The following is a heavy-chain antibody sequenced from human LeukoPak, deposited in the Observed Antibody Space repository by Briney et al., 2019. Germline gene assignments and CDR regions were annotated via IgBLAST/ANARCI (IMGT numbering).Heavy chain of an antibody. Sequence: PGRSLRLSCAASGFTFSSYGMHWVRQAPGKGLEWVAVIWYDGSNKYYADSVKGRSTISRDNSKNTLYLQMNSLRAKDTAVYYCARDSQQLVQGPDYYFDYWGQGTLVTVSS. CDR2: IWYDGSNK. D-gene: IGHD6-13*01. CDR3: ARDSQQLVQGPDYYFDY. V-gene: IGHV3-33*01. J-gene: IGHJ4*02. CDR1: GFTFSSYG.